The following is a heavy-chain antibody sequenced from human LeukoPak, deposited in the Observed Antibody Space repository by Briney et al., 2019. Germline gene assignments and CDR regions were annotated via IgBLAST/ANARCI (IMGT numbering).Heavy chain of an antibody. Sequence: PGGSLRLSCVASGFSFSIYAMSWVRRAPGKGREWVSGISARGDSTYYADSVKGRFTISRDNSKNTLFLQMNSLRAEDTAVYYCAKLPMYTSGWFPPTKWGQGTLVTVSS. V-gene: IGHV3-23*01. CDR1: GFSFSIYA. D-gene: IGHD6-19*01. CDR3: AKLPMYTSGWFPPTK. J-gene: IGHJ4*02. CDR2: ISARGDST.